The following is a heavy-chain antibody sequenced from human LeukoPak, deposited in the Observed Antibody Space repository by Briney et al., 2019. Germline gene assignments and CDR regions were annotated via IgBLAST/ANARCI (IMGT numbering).Heavy chain of an antibody. CDR1: GYTFTSYD. J-gene: IGHJ5*02. CDR2: INPNSGGT. D-gene: IGHD3-10*01. CDR3: ARSLTMVRFNWFDP. V-gene: IGHV1-2*02. Sequence: ASVKVSCKASGYTFTSYDINWVRQATGQGLEWMGWINPNSGGTNYARKFQGRVTMTRDRSISTAYMELSRLSSDDTAVYYCARSLTMVRFNWFDPWGQGTLVTVSS.